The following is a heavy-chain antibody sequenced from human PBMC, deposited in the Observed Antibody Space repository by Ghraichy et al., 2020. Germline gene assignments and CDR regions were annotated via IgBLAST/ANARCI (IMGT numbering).Heavy chain of an antibody. J-gene: IGHJ2*01. CDR2: IKSKTDGGTT. CDR3: TTGALDYGDPQYWYFDL. D-gene: IGHD4-17*01. CDR1: GFTFSNAW. Sequence: LSLTCAASGFTFSNAWMSWVRQAPGKGLEWVGRIKSKTDGGTTDYAAPVKGRFTISRDDSKNTLYLQMNSLKTEDTAVYYCTTGALDYGDPQYWYFDLWGRGTLVTVSS. V-gene: IGHV3-15*01.